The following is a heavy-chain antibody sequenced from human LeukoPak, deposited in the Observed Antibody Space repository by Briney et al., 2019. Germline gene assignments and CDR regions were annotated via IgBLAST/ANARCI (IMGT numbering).Heavy chain of an antibody. CDR3: ARARQWLGVRNWFDP. D-gene: IGHD6-19*01. CDR1: GFTFSDYW. V-gene: IGHV3-7*01. Sequence: GGSLRLSCAASGFTFSDYWMTWVRQAPGKGLEWVANIKYDGSEKYYVDSLRGRFTISRDNAKNSLYLQMNSLRGEGTAVYYCARARQWLGVRNWFDPWGQGTLVTVSS. CDR2: IKYDGSEK. J-gene: IGHJ5*02.